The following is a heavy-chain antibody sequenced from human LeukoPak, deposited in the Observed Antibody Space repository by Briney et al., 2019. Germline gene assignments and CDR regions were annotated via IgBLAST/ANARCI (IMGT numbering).Heavy chain of an antibody. Sequence: GGSLSLSCAASGFAFSTYWMSWVRQAPGKGLEWVANIKQDGSEKYYVDSVKGRFTISRDNAKNSLYLQMNSLRAEDTAVYYCAKDGLGDGLGYWGQGTLVIVSS. CDR1: GFAFSTYW. CDR3: AKDGLGDGLGY. D-gene: IGHD4-17*01. CDR2: IKQDGSEK. J-gene: IGHJ4*02. V-gene: IGHV3-7*05.